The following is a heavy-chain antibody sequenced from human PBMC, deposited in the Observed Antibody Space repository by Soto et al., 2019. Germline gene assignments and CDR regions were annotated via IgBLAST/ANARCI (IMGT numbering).Heavy chain of an antibody. CDR1: GGAISSING. J-gene: IGHJ3*02. Sequence: PSETLSLTCAVSGGAISSINGWSWVPQPPGKGLEWIGEIYHSGSTNYNPSLKSRVTISVDKSKNQFSLKLSSVTAADTAVYYCARGDCSGGSCYSVDIWGQGTMVT. V-gene: IGHV4-4*02. D-gene: IGHD2-15*01. CDR2: IYHSGST. CDR3: ARGDCSGGSCYSVDI.